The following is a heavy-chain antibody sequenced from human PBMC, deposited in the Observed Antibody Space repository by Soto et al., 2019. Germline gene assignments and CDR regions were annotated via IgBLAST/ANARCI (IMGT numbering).Heavy chain of an antibody. V-gene: IGHV4-30-4*01. CDR1: GDSISSADYY. Sequence: SETLSLTCTVSGDSISSADYYWSWIRQTPGKGLEWIGHIFYSGTTYYNPSLKSRLTISVDTSKNHFSLRLTSVTAADTAVYYCARDLWVEPELYYYGMDVWGQGTTVTV. D-gene: IGHD1-1*01. CDR2: IFYSGTT. CDR3: ARDLWVEPELYYYGMDV. J-gene: IGHJ6*02.